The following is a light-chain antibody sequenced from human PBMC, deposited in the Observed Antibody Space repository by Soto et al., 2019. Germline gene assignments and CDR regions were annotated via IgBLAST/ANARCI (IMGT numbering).Light chain of an antibody. CDR2: GAS. CDR1: QSVSNN. J-gene: IGKJ1*01. V-gene: IGKV3-15*01. CDR3: QQYNNWPPTWT. Sequence: EIVMTQSPATLSVSPGESATLSCRASQSVSNNLAWYQQKPGQTPRLLIYGASTRATGFPARFSGSGSGTEFTLTISSLQSEDFAVHYCQQYNNWPPTWTFGQGTKVDIK.